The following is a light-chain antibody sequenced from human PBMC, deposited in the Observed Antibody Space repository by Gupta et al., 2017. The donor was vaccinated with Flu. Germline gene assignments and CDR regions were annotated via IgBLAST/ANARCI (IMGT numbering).Light chain of an antibody. Sequence: HSPLPPPRPVSASPGQSVPISCTATSSDVGGYNYVSWYQQHPGKAPKLMIYDGSKRPSGVPDRFSGAKSGNTAPLTISGLQAEDEADYYCCSYASNYTLVFGTGTKVTVL. CDR1: SSDVGGYNY. J-gene: IGLJ1*01. CDR2: DGS. V-gene: IGLV2-11*01. CDR3: CSYASNYTLV.